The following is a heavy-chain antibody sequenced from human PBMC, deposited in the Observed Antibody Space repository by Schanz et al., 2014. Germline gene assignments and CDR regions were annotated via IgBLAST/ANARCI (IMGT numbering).Heavy chain of an antibody. CDR2: INPDGSGK. V-gene: IGHV3-7*01. J-gene: IGHJ4*02. CDR1: GFSFSNYY. CDR3: ASENWWSVDY. D-gene: IGHD2-15*01. Sequence: DVQLVESGGGLVQSGESLRLSCAASGFSFSNYYMTWVRQAPGKGLESVAKINPDGSGKYYVVSVEGRFTISRDNAKNSLYLHMNSLTAEDTAVYYCASENWWSVDYWGQGTLVTVSS.